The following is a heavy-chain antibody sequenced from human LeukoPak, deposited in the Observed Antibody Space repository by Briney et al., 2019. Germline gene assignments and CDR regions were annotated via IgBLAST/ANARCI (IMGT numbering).Heavy chain of an antibody. D-gene: IGHD6-19*01. CDR3: AKEKVGIAVAGAIYYYYGMDV. J-gene: IGHJ6*02. Sequence: GGSLRLSCAASGFTFSSYGMHWVRQAPGKGLEWVAVISYDGSNKYYADSVKGRFTISRDNSKNTLYLQMNSLRAEDTAVYYCAKEKVGIAVAGAIYYYYGMDVWGQGTTVIVSS. V-gene: IGHV3-30*18. CDR2: ISYDGSNK. CDR1: GFTFSSYG.